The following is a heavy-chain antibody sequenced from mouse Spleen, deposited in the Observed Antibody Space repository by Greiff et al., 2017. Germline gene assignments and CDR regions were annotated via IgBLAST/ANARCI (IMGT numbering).Heavy chain of an antibody. J-gene: IGHJ2*01. Sequence: VQLQQPGAELVRPGTSVKLSCKASGYTFTSYWMHWVKQRPGQGLEWIGVIDPSDSYTNYNQKFKGKATLTVDTSSSTAYMQLSSLTSEDSAVYYCARPHWDGGDYWGQGTTLTVSS. CDR3: ARPHWDGGDY. V-gene: IGHV1-59*01. D-gene: IGHD4-1*01. CDR2: IDPSDSYT. CDR1: GYTFTSYW.